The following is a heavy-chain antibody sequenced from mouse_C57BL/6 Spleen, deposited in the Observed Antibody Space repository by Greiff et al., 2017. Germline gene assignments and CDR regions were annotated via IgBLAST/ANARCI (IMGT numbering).Heavy chain of an antibody. J-gene: IGHJ4*01. V-gene: IGHV1-80*01. CDR2: IYPGDGDT. CDR1: GYAFSSYW. CDR3: ARGAYSNLGAMDY. Sequence: QVQLKQSGAELVKPGASVKISCKASGYAFSSYWMNWVKQRPGKGLEWIGQIYPGDGDTNYNGKFKGKATLTADKSSSTAYMQLSSLTSEDSAVYFCARGAYSNLGAMDYWGQGTSVTVSS. D-gene: IGHD2-5*01.